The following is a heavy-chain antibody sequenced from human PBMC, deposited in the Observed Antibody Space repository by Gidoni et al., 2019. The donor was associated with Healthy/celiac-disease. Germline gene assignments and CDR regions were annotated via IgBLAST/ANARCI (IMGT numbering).Heavy chain of an antibody. Sequence: EVQLVESGGGLVQPGGSLKLSCAASGFTFSGSAMPWVRQASGKGLEWVGRIRSKANSYATAYAASVKGRFTISRDDSKHTAYLQMNSLKTEDTAVYYCTRLGGEVFEQQLPRGGYWGQGTLVTVSS. V-gene: IGHV3-73*01. J-gene: IGHJ4*02. CDR1: GFTFSGSA. CDR2: IRSKANSYAT. CDR3: TRLGGEVFEQQLPRGGY. D-gene: IGHD6-13*01.